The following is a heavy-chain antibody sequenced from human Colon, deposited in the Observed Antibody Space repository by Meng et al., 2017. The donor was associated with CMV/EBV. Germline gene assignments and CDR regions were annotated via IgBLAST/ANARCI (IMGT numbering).Heavy chain of an antibody. V-gene: IGHV3-30*04. CDR3: AKRTGTTIED. CDR1: GFPFSRFS. J-gene: IGHJ1*01. CDR2: ISYDSFTK. Sequence: GESLKISCAASGFPFSRFSMHWVRLIPGKGLESLTFISYDSFTKYYADSVKGRFTISRDNSHNTLYLQMNSLTIGDTGVYYCAKRTGTTIEDWGQGTLVTVS. D-gene: IGHD1-14*01.